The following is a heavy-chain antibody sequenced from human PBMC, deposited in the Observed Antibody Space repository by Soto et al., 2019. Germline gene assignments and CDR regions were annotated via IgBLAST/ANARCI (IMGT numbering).Heavy chain of an antibody. J-gene: IGHJ4*02. CDR1: GFTFSHYW. V-gene: IGHV3-7*01. Sequence: EVQLVDSGGDLVQPGGSLRLSCAASGFTFSHYWMTWVRQAPGKGLEWVANINQDGSVKTYVDSMKGRLTISRDNAQDSLYLQMDSLRAEDTAVYYCGRDPGYGALDYWGQGTLVTVSA. CDR3: GRDPGYGALDY. D-gene: IGHD4-17*01. CDR2: INQDGSVK.